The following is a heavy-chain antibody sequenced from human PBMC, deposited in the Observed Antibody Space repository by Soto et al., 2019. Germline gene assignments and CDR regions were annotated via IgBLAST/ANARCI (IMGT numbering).Heavy chain of an antibody. Sequence: QVQLVESGGGVVQPGRSLRLSCAASGFTFSSYAMHWVRQAPGKGLEWVAVISYDGSNKYYADSVKGRFTISRDNSKNTLYLKIHTLRAEDTAVYYCARDATSQRLLFDYLVPGSLV. CDR3: ARDATSQRLLFDY. D-gene: IGHD2-21*01. J-gene: IGHJ5*01. CDR2: ISYDGSNK. V-gene: IGHV3-30-3*01. CDR1: GFTFSSYA.